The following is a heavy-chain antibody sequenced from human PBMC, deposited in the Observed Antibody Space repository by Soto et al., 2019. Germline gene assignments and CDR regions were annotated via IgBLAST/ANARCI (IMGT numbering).Heavy chain of an antibody. CDR3: ARELAGAGTTYGPGWGAFDI. CDR2: IYYSGST. CDR1: GGSISSGGYY. V-gene: IGHV4-31*03. Sequence: QVQLQESGPGLVKPSQTLSLTCTVSGGSISSGGYYWSWIRQHPGKGLEWIGYIYYSGSTYYNPSLKSRVTISVDTSKNQFSLKLSSVTAADTAVYYCARELAGAGTTYGPGWGAFDIWGQGTMVTVSS. D-gene: IGHD1-7*01. J-gene: IGHJ3*02.